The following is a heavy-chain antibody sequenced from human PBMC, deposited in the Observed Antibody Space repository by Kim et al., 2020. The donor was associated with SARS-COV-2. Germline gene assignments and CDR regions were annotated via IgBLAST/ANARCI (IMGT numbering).Heavy chain of an antibody. D-gene: IGHD1-20*01. CDR2: INAGNGNT. CDR3: ARDGLTGTYYYYYYMDV. CDR1: GYTFTSYA. V-gene: IGHV1-3*01. J-gene: IGHJ6*03. Sequence: SVKVSCKASGYTFTSYAMHWVRQAPGQRLEWMGWINAGNGNTKYSQKFQGRVTITRDTSASTAYMELSSLRSEDTAVYYCARDGLTGTYYYYYYMDVWGKGTTVTVSS.